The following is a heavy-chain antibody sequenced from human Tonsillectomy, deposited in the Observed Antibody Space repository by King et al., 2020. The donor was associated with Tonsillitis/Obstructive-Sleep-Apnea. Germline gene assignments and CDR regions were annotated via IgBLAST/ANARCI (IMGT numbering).Heavy chain of an antibody. Sequence: VQLVESGGGLVQPGGSLRLSCAASGFTFSSYAMSWVRQAPGKGLEWVSAISGSGGSTYYADSVKGRFTISRDNSKNTLYLQMNSLRAEDTAVYYCAKSFSLEWLLFNEYDYFDYWGQGTLVTVSS. D-gene: IGHD3-3*01. CDR2: ISGSGGST. V-gene: IGHV3-23*04. CDR1: GFTFSSYA. CDR3: AKSFSLEWLLFNEYDYFDY. J-gene: IGHJ4*02.